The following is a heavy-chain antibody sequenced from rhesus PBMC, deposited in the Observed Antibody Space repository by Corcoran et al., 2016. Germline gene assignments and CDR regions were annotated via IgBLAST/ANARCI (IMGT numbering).Heavy chain of an antibody. D-gene: IGHD2-39*02. J-gene: IGHJ4*01. CDR1: GFSLNTIVMG. V-gene: IGHV2S1*01. CDR2: IYWDDDK. Sequence: QVSLKESGPALVKPTQTLTLTCTFSGFSLNTIVMGVGWIRQPPGKALEWLAIIYWDDDKYYRTSLKSRLTISKDTSKNQVVLTMTNMEPVDTGTYYCARGPVVVVSTYFDYWGQGVLVTVSS. CDR3: ARGPVVVVSTYFDY.